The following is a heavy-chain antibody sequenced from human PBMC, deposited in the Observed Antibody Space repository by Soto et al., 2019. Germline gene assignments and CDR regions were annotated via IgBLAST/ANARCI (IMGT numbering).Heavy chain of an antibody. J-gene: IGHJ4*02. CDR2: INHSGST. D-gene: IGHD6-6*01. Sequence: SETLSLTCAVYGGYFRCYYWSWIRQPPGKGLEWIGEINHSGSTYYNPSLKSRVTISLDTSKNLFSLRLNSVTAADTAVYYCARSSIEPRLFMYPFDSWGQGTLVTVSS. CDR1: GGYFRCYY. V-gene: IGHV4-34*01. CDR3: ARSSIEPRLFMYPFDS.